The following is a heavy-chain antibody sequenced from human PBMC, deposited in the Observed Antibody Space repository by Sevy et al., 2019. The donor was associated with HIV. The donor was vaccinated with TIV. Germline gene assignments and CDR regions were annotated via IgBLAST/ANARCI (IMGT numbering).Heavy chain of an antibody. Sequence: SETLSLTCSVTGGSIRRGDYFWGWIRQFPGKGLEWIGSITDSGSTYYNPSLKSRVTMSVDTSKNQFSLKLSSVTAADTAVHYCARLRGGYGNGWFYYYMDLWGKGTTVTVSS. D-gene: IGHD3-10*01. CDR3: ARLRGGYGNGWFYYYMDL. V-gene: IGHV4-39*01. CDR2: ITDSGST. CDR1: GGSIRRGDYF. J-gene: IGHJ6*03.